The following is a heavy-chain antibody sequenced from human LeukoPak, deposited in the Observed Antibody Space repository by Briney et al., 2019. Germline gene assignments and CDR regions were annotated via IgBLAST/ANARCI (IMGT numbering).Heavy chain of an antibody. CDR2: IGTAGDT. V-gene: IGHV3-13*01. CDR3: ARAQAESYDYVWGSYRYTWFDP. CDR1: GFTFSSYD. D-gene: IGHD3-16*02. Sequence: GGSLRLPCAASGFTFSSYDMHWVRQATGKGLEWVSAIGTAGDTYYPGSVKGRFTISRENAKNSLYLQMNSLRAGDTAVYYCARAQAESYDYVWGSYRYTWFDPWGQGTLVTVSS. J-gene: IGHJ5*02.